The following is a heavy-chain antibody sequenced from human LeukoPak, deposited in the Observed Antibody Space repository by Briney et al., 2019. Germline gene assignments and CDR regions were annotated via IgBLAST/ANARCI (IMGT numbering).Heavy chain of an antibody. CDR1: GGSFSGYY. J-gene: IGHJ5*02. D-gene: IGHD2-2*01. Sequence: SETLSLTCAVYGGSFSGYYWSWIRQPPGKGLEWIGEINHSGSTNYNPSLKSRVTISVDTSKNQFSLKLSSVTAADTAVYYCAKLSCINTICYLNWFDPWGQGTLVTVSS. CDR2: INHSGST. V-gene: IGHV4-34*01. CDR3: AKLSCINTICYLNWFDP.